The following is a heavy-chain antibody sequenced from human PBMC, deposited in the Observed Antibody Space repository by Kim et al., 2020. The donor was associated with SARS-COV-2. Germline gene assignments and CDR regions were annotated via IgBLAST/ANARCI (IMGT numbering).Heavy chain of an antibody. CDR2: IYYSGST. V-gene: IGHV4-59*13. J-gene: IGHJ3*02. CDR1: GGSISSYY. D-gene: IGHD1-26*01. CDR3: ARALGRVGEGDAFDI. Sequence: SETLSLTCTVSGGSISSYYWSWIRQPPGKGLEWIGYIYYSGSTNYNPSLKSRVTISVDTSKNQFSLKLSSVTAADTAVYYCARALGRVGEGDAFDIWGQGTMVTVSS.